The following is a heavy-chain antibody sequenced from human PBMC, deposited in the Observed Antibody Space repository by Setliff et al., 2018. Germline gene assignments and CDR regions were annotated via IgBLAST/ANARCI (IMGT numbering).Heavy chain of an antibody. J-gene: IGHJ4*02. CDR2: ISPYTGNT. D-gene: IGHD2-2*01. Sequence: ASVKVSCKASGYTFTDYGISWVRQAPGQGLEWMGWISPYTGNTFYAPQFQGRVIMTTDTSAKTAYMDLRSLRSDDTAVYYCERLVRYCSTTSYQRTSGDDFWGLGTLVTVSS. CDR1: GYTFTDYG. CDR3: ERLVRYCSTTSYQRTSGDDF. V-gene: IGHV1-18*01.